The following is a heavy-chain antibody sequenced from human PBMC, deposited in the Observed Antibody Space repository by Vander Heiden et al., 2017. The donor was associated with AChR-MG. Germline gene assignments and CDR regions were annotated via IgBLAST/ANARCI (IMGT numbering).Heavy chain of an antibody. CDR1: GFTFSSYS. CDR2: ISSSSSTI. CDR3: AREIMVYYDSSGHY. D-gene: IGHD3-22*01. V-gene: IGHV3-48*02. Sequence: EVQLVESGGGLVQPGGSLRLSCAASGFTFSSYSLNWVRQAPGKGLEWVSYISSSSSTIYYADSVKGRFTISRDNAKNSLYLQMNRMREEDTAVYYCAREIMVYYDSSGHYWGEGPLVTVSS. J-gene: IGHJ4*02.